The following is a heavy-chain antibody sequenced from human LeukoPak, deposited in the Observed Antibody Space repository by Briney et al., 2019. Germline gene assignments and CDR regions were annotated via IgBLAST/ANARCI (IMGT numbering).Heavy chain of an antibody. J-gene: IGHJ3*01. D-gene: IGHD3-10*01. V-gene: IGHV5-51*01. CDR3: ARHLVYGSGFDAFDV. Sequence: RGESLKISCKVSGYTFTGNWIGWVRQMPGKGLEWMGIIYPGDFDTRYSPSFQGQITISADKSISTAYLQWSSLKASDTAMHYCARHLVYGSGFDAFDVWGQGTMVSVSS. CDR1: GYTFTGNW. CDR2: IYPGDFDT.